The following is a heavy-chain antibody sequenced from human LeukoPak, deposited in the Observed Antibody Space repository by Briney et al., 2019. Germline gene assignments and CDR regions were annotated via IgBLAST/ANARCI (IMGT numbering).Heavy chain of an antibody. Sequence: GGSLILCCAASGFTVSSNYMSWVSEARGKGLEWVLVIYIGGSTHSAESVKGRFTISRDNSKNTLYLQMNSLRAEDTAVYYCASWTRADYYYGMDVWGQGTTVTVSS. J-gene: IGHJ6*02. CDR3: ASWTRADYYYGMDV. V-gene: IGHV3-66*01. CDR1: GFTVSSNY. CDR2: IYIGGST. D-gene: IGHD1-1*01.